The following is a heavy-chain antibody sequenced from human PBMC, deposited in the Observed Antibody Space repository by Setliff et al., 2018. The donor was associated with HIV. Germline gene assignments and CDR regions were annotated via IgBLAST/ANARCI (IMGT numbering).Heavy chain of an antibody. CDR3: AREAGIQLWLWKDYYYYYMDV. V-gene: IGHV4-61*09. Sequence: SETLSLTCAVSGVSINTGTYYTYYWTWIRQPAGKGLEWIGHVHTSGRTTYNPSLKSRVTISVDTSKTQFSLKLSSVTAADTAVYYCAREAGIQLWLWKDYYYYYMDVWGKGTTVTVSS. CDR2: VHTSGRT. CDR1: GVSINTGTYYTYY. J-gene: IGHJ6*03. D-gene: IGHD5-18*01.